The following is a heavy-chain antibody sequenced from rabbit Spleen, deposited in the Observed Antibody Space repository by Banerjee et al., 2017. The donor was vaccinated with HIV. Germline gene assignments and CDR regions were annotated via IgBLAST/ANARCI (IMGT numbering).Heavy chain of an antibody. CDR3: ARDPTGASGGDYPL. CDR1: GFSFSSSYY. V-gene: IGHV1S40*01. Sequence: QSLEESGGDLVKPGASLTLTCTASGFSFSSSYYMCWVRQAPGKGLEWIACIYGGSSGSTYYASWAKGRFTISKTSSTTVTLQMTSLTAADTATYFCARDPTGASGGDYPLWGPGTLVTVS. CDR2: IYGGSSGST. D-gene: IGHD1-1*01. J-gene: IGHJ6*01.